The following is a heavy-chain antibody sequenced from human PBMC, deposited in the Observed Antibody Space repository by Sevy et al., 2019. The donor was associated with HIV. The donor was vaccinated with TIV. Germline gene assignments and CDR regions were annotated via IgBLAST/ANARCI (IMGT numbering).Heavy chain of an antibody. CDR3: ARSPPVVVVPGAPSWFDP. CDR2: INESGIT. J-gene: IGHJ5*02. Sequence: SETLSLTCAVHDGSFSGYYWNWIRQLPGKGLEWIGEINESGITYYNPSLKSRVTISVDTSKNQFSLKLNSVTAVDSAVYFCARSPPVVVVPGAPSWFDPWGQGTLVTASS. D-gene: IGHD2-2*01. CDR1: DGSFSGYY. V-gene: IGHV4-34*01.